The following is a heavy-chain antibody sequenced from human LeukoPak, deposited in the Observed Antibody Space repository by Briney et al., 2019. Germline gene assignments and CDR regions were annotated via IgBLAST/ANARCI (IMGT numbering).Heavy chain of an antibody. Sequence: GGSLRLSCAASGFTFDIYAMSWVRQAPGEGLKWVSTITRSGKTYYADSVKGRFTISRDSSKNTLFLQMNSLRAEDTALYYCAKYDTSGYFPFDCWGQGTLVTVSS. D-gene: IGHD3-22*01. CDR2: ITRSGKT. CDR3: AKYDTSGYFPFDC. CDR1: GFTFDIYA. V-gene: IGHV3-23*01. J-gene: IGHJ4*02.